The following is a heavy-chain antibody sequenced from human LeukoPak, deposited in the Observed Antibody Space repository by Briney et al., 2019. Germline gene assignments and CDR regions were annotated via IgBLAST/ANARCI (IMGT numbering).Heavy chain of an antibody. CDR3: ARRESSGSIDY. V-gene: IGHV5-51*01. Sequence: PGEPLRISCQVSGYIFTNYWIGWVRQVPGKGLEWMGIIYPGDSDIRYSPSFQGQVTISADKSISTAYLQWSSLKASDTAMYYCARRESSGSIDYWGQGTLVTVSS. CDR1: GYIFTNYW. D-gene: IGHD6-19*01. CDR2: IYPGDSDI. J-gene: IGHJ4*02.